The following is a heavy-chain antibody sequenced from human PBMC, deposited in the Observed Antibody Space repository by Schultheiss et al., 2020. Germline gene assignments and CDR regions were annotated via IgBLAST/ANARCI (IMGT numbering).Heavy chain of an antibody. CDR2: ISGSGGST. CDR3: ARVAAGIVVSSYIDY. CDR1: GFTFSDYY. Sequence: GGSLRLSCAVSGFTFSDYYMTWIRQAPGKGLEWVSAISGSGGSTYYADSVKGRFTISRDNSKNSLYLQMNSLRAEDTAVYYCARVAAGIVVSSYIDYWGRGTLVTVAS. V-gene: IGHV3-23*01. D-gene: IGHD2-15*01. J-gene: IGHJ4*02.